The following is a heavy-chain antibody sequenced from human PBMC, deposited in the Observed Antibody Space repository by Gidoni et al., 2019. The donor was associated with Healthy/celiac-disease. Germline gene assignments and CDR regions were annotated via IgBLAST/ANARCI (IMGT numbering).Heavy chain of an antibody. J-gene: IGHJ5*02. V-gene: IGHV2-5*02. CDR3: AHKGFVGGAGELLFDP. Sequence: QITLKESGPTLVKPTQTLTLTCTFPGFSLSTSGVGVGWIRQPPGKALEWLALIYWDDDKRYSPSLKSRLTITKDTSKNQVVLTMTNMDPVDTAPYYCAHKGFVGGAGELLFDPWGQGTLVTVSS. CDR2: IYWDDDK. D-gene: IGHD3-16*01. CDR1: GFSLSTSGVG.